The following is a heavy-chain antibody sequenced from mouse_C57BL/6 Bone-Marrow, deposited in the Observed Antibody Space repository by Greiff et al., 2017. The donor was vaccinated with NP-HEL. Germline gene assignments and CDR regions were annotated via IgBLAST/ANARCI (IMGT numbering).Heavy chain of an antibody. V-gene: IGHV5-9-1*02. Sequence: DVKLVESGAGLVKPGGSLKLSCAASGFTFSSYAMSWVRQTPEKRLEWVAYISSGGDYIYYADPVKGGFTISRDNARNTLYLQMSSLKSEDTAMYYCTRDGVVYGNKAWFAYWGQGTLVTVSA. D-gene: IGHD2-1*01. J-gene: IGHJ3*01. CDR1: GFTFSSYA. CDR3: TRDGVVYGNKAWFAY. CDR2: ISSGGDYI.